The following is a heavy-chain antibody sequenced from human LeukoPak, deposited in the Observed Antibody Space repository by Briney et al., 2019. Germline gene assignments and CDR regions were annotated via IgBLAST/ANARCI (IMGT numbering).Heavy chain of an antibody. CDR1: GFTFSSYA. Sequence: GRSLRLSCAASGFTFSSYAMHWVRQAPGKGLEWVAVISYDGSNKYYADSVKGRFTISRDNSKNTLYLQMNSLRAEDTAVYYCAKSDGYSGYDPFDYWGQGTLVTVSS. V-gene: IGHV3-30*04. J-gene: IGHJ4*02. CDR3: AKSDGYSGYDPFDY. D-gene: IGHD5-12*01. CDR2: ISYDGSNK.